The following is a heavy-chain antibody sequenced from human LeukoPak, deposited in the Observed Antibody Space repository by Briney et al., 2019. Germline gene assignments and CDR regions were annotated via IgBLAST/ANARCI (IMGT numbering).Heavy chain of an antibody. J-gene: IGHJ3*02. Sequence: GGSLRLSCAASGFTFSSYWMHWVRQAPGKGLVWVSRINSDGSSTSYADSVKGRFTISRDNAKNTLYLQMNSLRAEDTAVYYCARFDSGSYFGAFDIWGQGTMVTVSS. V-gene: IGHV3-74*01. CDR3: ARFDSGSYFGAFDI. CDR2: INSDGSST. D-gene: IGHD1-26*01. CDR1: GFTFSSYW.